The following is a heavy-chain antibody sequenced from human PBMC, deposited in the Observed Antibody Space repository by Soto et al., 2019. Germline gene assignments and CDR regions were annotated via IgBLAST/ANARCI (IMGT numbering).Heavy chain of an antibody. Sequence: SVKVSCKASGGTFSSYAISWVRQSPGQGLEWMGGIIPIFGTANYAQKFQGRVTITADESTSTAYMELSSLRSEDTAVYYCARVGYSYGFRYYYGMDVWGQGTTVTVSS. CDR3: ARVGYSYGFRYYYGMDV. CDR2: IIPIFGTA. V-gene: IGHV1-69*13. CDR1: GGTFSSYA. D-gene: IGHD5-18*01. J-gene: IGHJ6*02.